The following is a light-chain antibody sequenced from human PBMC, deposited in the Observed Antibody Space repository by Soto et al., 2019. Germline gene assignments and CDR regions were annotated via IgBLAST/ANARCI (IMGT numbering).Light chain of an antibody. CDR3: QQYGSSGIT. J-gene: IGKJ5*01. Sequence: EIVLPHSPATLSLSPVERAPLSFRASQSVDSTYLAWYQQKPGQAPRLLIYDASSRATGIPDRFSGSGSGTDFTLTISRLEPEDFAVYYCQQYGSSGITFGQGTRLEIK. CDR1: QSVDSTY. V-gene: IGKV3-20*01. CDR2: DAS.